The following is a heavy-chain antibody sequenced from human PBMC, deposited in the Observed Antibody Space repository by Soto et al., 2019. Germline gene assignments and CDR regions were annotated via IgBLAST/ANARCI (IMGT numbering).Heavy chain of an antibody. D-gene: IGHD5-18*01. CDR1: GYSFTSYW. CDR2: IDPSDSYT. CDR3: ARTSMQSRGYSYGHGGMDV. J-gene: IGHJ6*02. V-gene: IGHV5-10-1*01. Sequence: GESLKISCKGSGYSFTSYWIDWVRQMPGKGLEWMGRIDPSDSYTNYSPSFQGHVTISADKSISTAYLQWSSLEASDTAMYYCARTSMQSRGYSYGHGGMDVWGQGTTVTVSS.